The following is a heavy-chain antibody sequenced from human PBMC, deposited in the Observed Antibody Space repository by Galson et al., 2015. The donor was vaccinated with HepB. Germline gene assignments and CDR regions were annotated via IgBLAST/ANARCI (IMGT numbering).Heavy chain of an antibody. D-gene: IGHD3-22*01. Sequence: SVKVSCKASRDTLSSYTLNWVRQAPGQGLEWMGRIIPILGIANYAQKFQGRVTITADRSTNTAYMELSSLRSEDTAVYYCARDRGRTDYYDSSGYPFDYWGQGTVVTVSS. CDR2: IIPILGIA. V-gene: IGHV1-69*04. J-gene: IGHJ4*02. CDR3: ARDRGRTDYYDSSGYPFDY. CDR1: RDTLSSYT.